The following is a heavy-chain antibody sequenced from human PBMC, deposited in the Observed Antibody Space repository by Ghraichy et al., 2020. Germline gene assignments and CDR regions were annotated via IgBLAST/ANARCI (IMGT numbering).Heavy chain of an antibody. D-gene: IGHD6-19*01. CDR3: ARRAVAVNSDKYNWFDP. Sequence: GESLNISCKGSGYSFTSYWIGWVRQMPGKGLEWMGIIYPGDSDTRYSPSFQGQVTISADKSISTAYLQWSSLKASDTAMYYCARRAVAVNSDKYNWFDPWGQGTLVTVSS. CDR1: GYSFTSYW. V-gene: IGHV5-51*01. J-gene: IGHJ5*02. CDR2: IYPGDSDT.